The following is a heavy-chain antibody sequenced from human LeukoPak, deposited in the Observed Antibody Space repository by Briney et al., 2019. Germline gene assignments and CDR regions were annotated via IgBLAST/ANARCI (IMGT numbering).Heavy chain of an antibody. D-gene: IGHD5-24*01. CDR3: ARESLEMATTFDY. J-gene: IGHJ4*02. Sequence: SETLSLTCTVSGGSISTSNYYWGWIRQPPGKGLEWIGNIFYSGSTYYSPSLRSRVTISLDTSRNQFSLKLNSVTAADTAVYYCARESLEMATTFDYWGQGTLVTVSS. CDR2: IFYSGST. V-gene: IGHV4-39*07. CDR1: GGSISTSNYY.